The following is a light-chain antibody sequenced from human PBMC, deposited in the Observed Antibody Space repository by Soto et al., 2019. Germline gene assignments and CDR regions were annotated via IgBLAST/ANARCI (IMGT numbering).Light chain of an antibody. CDR3: QERSNWPPIT. V-gene: IGKV3-11*01. CDR1: QSVSSY. CDR2: DAS. Sequence: EIVLTQSPATLSLSLGERATLSCRASQSVSSYLAWYQQKPGQAPRLLIYDASNRATGIPARFSGSGSGTDFTLTISSLEAEDFAVYYCQERSNWPPITFGQGTRLEIK. J-gene: IGKJ5*01.